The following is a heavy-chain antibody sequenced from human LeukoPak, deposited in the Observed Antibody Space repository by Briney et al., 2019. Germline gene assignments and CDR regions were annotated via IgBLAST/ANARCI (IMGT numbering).Heavy chain of an antibody. D-gene: IGHD3-22*01. Sequence: AGESLRLSCAASGFTFSTYWMSWVRQAPGKGLEWVANIKEDGSEKYYGDSVKGRFTISRDNAKNSLYLEMNSLRVEDTAVYYCARDSSGYQWGQGTLVTVSS. J-gene: IGHJ4*02. CDR2: IKEDGSEK. V-gene: IGHV3-7*01. CDR3: ARDSSGYQ. CDR1: GFTFSTYW.